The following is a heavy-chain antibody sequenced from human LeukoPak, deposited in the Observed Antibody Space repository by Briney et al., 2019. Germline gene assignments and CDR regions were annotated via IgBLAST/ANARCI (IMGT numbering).Heavy chain of an antibody. CDR2: INPNSGGT. V-gene: IGHV1-2*02. CDR3: ARDHRDGYNADCFDY. D-gene: IGHD5-24*01. Sequence: AASVKVSCKASGYTFTGYYMHWVRQAPGQGLEWMGWINPNSGGTNYAQKFQGRVTMTRDTSISTAYMELSRLRSDDTAVYYCARDHRDGYNADCFDYWGQGTLVTVSS. CDR1: GYTFTGYY. J-gene: IGHJ4*02.